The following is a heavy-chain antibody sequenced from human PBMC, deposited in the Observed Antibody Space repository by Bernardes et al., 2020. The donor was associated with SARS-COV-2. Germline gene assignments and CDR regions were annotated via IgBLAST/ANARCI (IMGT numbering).Heavy chain of an antibody. CDR2: ISAYNGNT. D-gene: IGHD4-17*01. V-gene: IGHV1-18*01. CDR3: ARLAFYGDYPSDYYGMDV. Sequence: ASGKVSCKASGYTFTSYGISWVRQAPGQGLEWMGWISAYNGNTNYAQKLQGRVTMTTDTSTSTAYMELRSLRSDDTAVYYCARLAFYGDYPSDYYGMDVWGQGTTVTVSS. CDR1: GYTFTSYG. J-gene: IGHJ6*02.